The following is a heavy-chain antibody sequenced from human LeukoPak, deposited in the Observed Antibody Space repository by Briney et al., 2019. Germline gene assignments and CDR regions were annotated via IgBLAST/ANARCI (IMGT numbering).Heavy chain of an antibody. D-gene: IGHD2-8*01. V-gene: IGHV3-48*03. CDR1: GFTLSTYE. CDR2: ISSSSSHT. Sequence: GGSLRLSCAASGFTLSTYEMTWVRQAPGKGLEWVSFISSSSSHTFYADSVKGGFTIFRDTAKNSLYLQMNYLRGEDTAVYFCARDVSSSSRAFDICGQGTMVSVS. J-gene: IGHJ3*02. CDR3: ARDVSSSSRAFDI.